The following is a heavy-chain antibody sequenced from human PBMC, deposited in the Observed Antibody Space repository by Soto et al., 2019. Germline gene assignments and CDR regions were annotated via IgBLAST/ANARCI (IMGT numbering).Heavy chain of an antibody. J-gene: IGHJ6*02. Sequence: SETLSLTCSVSGYYISSGYYWGWIRQPPGKKLEWIANIYLSGSTYYSPSLRSRVTISVDTSRNQFSLTMRSLAASDTATYYCGRVSPSGDIDVWGQGTTVTVSS. CDR1: GYYISSGYY. D-gene: IGHD3-10*01. CDR3: GRVSPSGDIDV. CDR2: IYLSGST. V-gene: IGHV4-38-2*02.